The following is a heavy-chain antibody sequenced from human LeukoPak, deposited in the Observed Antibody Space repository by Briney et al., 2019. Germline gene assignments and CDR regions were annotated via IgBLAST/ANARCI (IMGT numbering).Heavy chain of an antibody. Sequence: GASVKVSCKACGYTFTSYYRHWVRQAPGQGLEWMGIINPSGGSTSYAQKFQGRVTMTRDMSTSTVYMELSSLRSEDTAVYYCARDDLGRIIDYWGQGTLVTVSS. CDR1: GYTFTSYY. CDR3: ARDDLGRIIDY. CDR2: INPSGGST. J-gene: IGHJ4*02. V-gene: IGHV1-46*01. D-gene: IGHD2-21*02.